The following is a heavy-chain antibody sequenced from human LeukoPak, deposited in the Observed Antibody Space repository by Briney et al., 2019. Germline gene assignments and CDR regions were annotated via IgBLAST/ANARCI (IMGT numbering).Heavy chain of an antibody. CDR1: GFTFDDYA. CDR3: AKIKYYYGSEPFDP. CDR2: ISWNSGSI. J-gene: IGHJ5*02. D-gene: IGHD3-10*01. Sequence: GGSLRLSCAASGFTFDDYAMHWVRQAPGKALEWVSGISWNSGSIGYADSVKGRFTISRDNAKNSLYLQMNSLRAEDTAVYYCAKIKYYYGSEPFDPWGQGTLVTVSS. V-gene: IGHV3-9*01.